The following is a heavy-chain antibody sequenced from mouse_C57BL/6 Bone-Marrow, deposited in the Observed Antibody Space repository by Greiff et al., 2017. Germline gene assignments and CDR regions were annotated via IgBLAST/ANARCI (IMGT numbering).Heavy chain of an antibody. D-gene: IGHD2-1*01. CDR1: GYTFTTYP. V-gene: IGHV1-47*01. CDR2: FHPYNDDT. CDR3: ARGGNYGGYYFDY. J-gene: IGHJ2*01. Sequence: VQLVESGAELVKPGASVKMSCKASGYTFTTYPIEWMKQNHGKSLEWIGNFHPYNDDTKYNEKFKGKATLTVEKSSSTVYLGLSRLTSDDSAVYYCARGGNYGGYYFDYWGQGTTLTVSS.